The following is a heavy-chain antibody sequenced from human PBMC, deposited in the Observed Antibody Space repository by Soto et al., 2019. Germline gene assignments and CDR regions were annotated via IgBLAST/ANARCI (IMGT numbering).Heavy chain of an antibody. CDR3: ARVLYYGSGSYSPYGMDV. Sequence: QVQLVHSGAEVKKPGSSVKVSCKTSGVSFNNNGIGWVRQAPGHGLEWMGGVSPPFRTSNYARKFQGRISSTADAATGTVNLDLRSLTSEDTAQYYCARVLYYGSGSYSPYGMDVWGQGTTVTVSS. CDR2: VSPPFRTS. J-gene: IGHJ6*02. V-gene: IGHV1-69*01. CDR1: GVSFNNNG. D-gene: IGHD3-10*01.